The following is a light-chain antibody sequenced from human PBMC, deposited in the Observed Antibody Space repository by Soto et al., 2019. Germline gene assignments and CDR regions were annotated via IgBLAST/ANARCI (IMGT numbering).Light chain of an antibody. V-gene: IGKV1-5*01. CDR3: QQYNLHSPAT. J-gene: IGKJ1*01. CDR2: DVS. CDR1: QNIGRW. Sequence: DIQMTQSPSSLSASVGDRVTITCRASQNIGRWLAWYQQKSGKAPKLMIYDVSTLISGVPSRFSGSGSGTEFTLTITSLQPDDFTTYYCQQYNLHSPATFGPGTNVDIK.